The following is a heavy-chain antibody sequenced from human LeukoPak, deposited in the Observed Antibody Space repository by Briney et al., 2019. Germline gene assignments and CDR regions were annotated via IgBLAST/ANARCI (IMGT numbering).Heavy chain of an antibody. J-gene: IGHJ4*02. CDR1: GFTFSSYG. CDR2: ISYDGSNK. CDR3: TRDPILGAPDYFDY. D-gene: IGHD1-26*01. Sequence: GGSLRLSCAASGFTFSSYGIHWVRQAPGKGLEWVAVISYDGSNKYYADSVKGRFTISRDNSKNTMYLQMNNLREEDTAVYYCTRDPILGAPDYFDYWGQGTLVTVSS. V-gene: IGHV3-30*03.